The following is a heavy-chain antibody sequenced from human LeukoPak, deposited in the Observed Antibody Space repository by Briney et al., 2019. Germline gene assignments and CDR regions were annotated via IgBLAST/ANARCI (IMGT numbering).Heavy chain of an antibody. CDR3: ATDVEGLTMIVD. D-gene: IGHD3-22*01. V-gene: IGHV1-18*01. CDR2: ISAYSGNT. J-gene: IGHJ4*02. CDR1: GYIFTNYG. Sequence: GASVKVSCKASGYIFTNYGINWVRQAPGQGLEWMGWISAYSGNTNYAQKLQGRVTMTTDTSTSTAYMELSSLRSEDTAVYYCATDVEGLTMIVDWGQGTLVTVSS.